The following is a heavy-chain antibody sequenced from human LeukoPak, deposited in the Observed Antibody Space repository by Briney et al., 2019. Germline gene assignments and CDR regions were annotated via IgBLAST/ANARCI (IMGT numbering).Heavy chain of an antibody. CDR1: GFTFRYYA. D-gene: IGHD3-9*01. CDR3: AGTVRTISS. V-gene: IGHV3-23*01. Sequence: PGGSLRLSCAASGFTFRYYAMSWVRQAPGKGLEWVSSISDIGGSTNYADSVKGRLTISRDNSKNTLYLQMNSLRPEDTAIYYCAGTVRTISSWGQGTLVTVSS. J-gene: IGHJ5*02. CDR2: ISDIGGST.